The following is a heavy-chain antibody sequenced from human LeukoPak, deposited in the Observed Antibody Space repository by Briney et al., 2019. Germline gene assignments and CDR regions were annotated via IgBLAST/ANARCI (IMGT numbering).Heavy chain of an antibody. D-gene: IGHD5-18*01. Sequence: ASVKVSCKASGYTFTSYGISWVRQAPGQGLEWMGWISAYNGNTNYAQKLQGRVTTTTDTSTSTAYMELRSLRSDDTAVYYCARGGLRGYSYGYRPYYFDYWGQGTLVTVSS. CDR3: ARGGLRGYSYGYRPYYFDY. V-gene: IGHV1-18*01. CDR1: GYTFTSYG. CDR2: ISAYNGNT. J-gene: IGHJ4*02.